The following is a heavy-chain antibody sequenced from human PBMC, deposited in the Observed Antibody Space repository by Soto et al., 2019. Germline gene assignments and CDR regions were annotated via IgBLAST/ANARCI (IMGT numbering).Heavy chain of an antibody. D-gene: IGHD3-16*01. CDR2: ISSDGNNK. J-gene: IGHJ4*02. CDR3: ARDLNWVLDY. CDR1: GFIFSSHV. Sequence: VQLVESGGGVVQPGRSLRLSCAASGFIFSSHVMHWVRQAPGKGLEWVTLISSDGNNKYYADSVKGRFTISRDNSKNTLYLQMNSLRAEDTAVYYCARDLNWVLDYWGQGALVTVSS. V-gene: IGHV3-30-3*01.